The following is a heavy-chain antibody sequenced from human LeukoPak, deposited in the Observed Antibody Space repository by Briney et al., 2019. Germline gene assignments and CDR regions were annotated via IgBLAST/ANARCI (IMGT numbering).Heavy chain of an antibody. D-gene: IGHD1-26*01. CDR1: GGSISSYY. V-gene: IGHV4-59*01. CDR2: IYYSGST. Sequence: PSETLSLTCTVSGGSISSYYWSWIRRPPGKGLEWIGYIYYSGSTNYNPSLKSRVTISVDTSKNQFSLKLSSVTAADTAVYYCARDSMGATSLWGQGTLVTVSS. CDR3: ARDSMGATSL. J-gene: IGHJ4*02.